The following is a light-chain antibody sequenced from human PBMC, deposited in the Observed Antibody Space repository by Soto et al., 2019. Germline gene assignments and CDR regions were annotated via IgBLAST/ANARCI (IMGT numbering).Light chain of an antibody. V-gene: IGLV2-14*03. Sequence: QAVVTQPASVSGSPGQLITISCTGTSRDIGAYDYVSWYQQHPGQAPRLIIYDVAERPSGISDRFSGSRSGNTASLTISGLRPEDEADYYCSSKRDKKTVLFAGGTKLTVL. J-gene: IGLJ2*01. CDR3: SSKRDKKTVL. CDR2: DVA. CDR1: SRDIGAYDY.